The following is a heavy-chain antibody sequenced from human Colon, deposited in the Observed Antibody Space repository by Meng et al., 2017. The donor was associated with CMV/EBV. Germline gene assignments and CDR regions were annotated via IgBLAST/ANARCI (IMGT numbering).Heavy chain of an antibody. D-gene: IGHD2-2*01. CDR2: IYAPGITSTSP. J-gene: IGHJ4*02. Sequence: SETLSLTCTVSGDSLTDFYWSWIRQSPGKGLEWIGYIYAPGITSTSPKYNSSLKSRVTLSVDAAKNEFSLKLTSVTAADTAVYYCARDYALRRFDYWGQGTLVTVSS. CDR3: ARDYALRRFDY. CDR1: GDSLTDFY. V-gene: IGHV4-59*01.